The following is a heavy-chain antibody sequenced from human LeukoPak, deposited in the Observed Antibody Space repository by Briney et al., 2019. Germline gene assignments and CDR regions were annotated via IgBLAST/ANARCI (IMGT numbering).Heavy chain of an antibody. Sequence: GSLRLSCAASGFTFSDYYMSWIRQPPGKGLEWIGEINHSGSTNYNPSLKSRVTISVDTSKNQFSLKLSSVTAADTAVYYCARISGYDDPWGQGTLVTVSS. V-gene: IGHV4-34*01. D-gene: IGHD5-12*01. J-gene: IGHJ5*02. CDR1: GFTFSDYY. CDR2: INHSGST. CDR3: ARISGYDDP.